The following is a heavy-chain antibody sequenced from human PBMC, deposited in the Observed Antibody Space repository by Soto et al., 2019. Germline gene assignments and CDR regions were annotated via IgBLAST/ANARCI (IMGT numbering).Heavy chain of an antibody. V-gene: IGHV5-51*01. CDR1: GYSFTSYW. CDR2: IYPGDSDT. Sequence: GESLKISCKGSGYSFTSYWIGWVRQMPGKGLEWMGIIYPGDSDTRYSPSFQGQVTISADKSISTAYLQWSSLKASDTAMYYCARGVLGYCSSTSRYEYYYGMDVWGQGTTVTVSS. J-gene: IGHJ6*02. CDR3: ARGVLGYCSSTSRYEYYYGMDV. D-gene: IGHD2-2*01.